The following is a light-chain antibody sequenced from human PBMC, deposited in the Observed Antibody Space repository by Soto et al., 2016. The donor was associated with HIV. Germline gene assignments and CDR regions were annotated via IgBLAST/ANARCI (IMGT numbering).Light chain of an antibody. CDR2: DDK. CDR1: NIGSKT. CDR3: QVWDSSSDHVV. Sequence: SYELIQPPSVSVAPGKTAEINCGGNNIGSKTVQWYQQKPGQAPVVVVYDDKDRPPGIPERFSGSNSGNTATLTINRVEAGDEADYYCQVWDSSSDHVVFGGGTEARPS. V-gene: IGLV3-21*03. J-gene: IGLJ2*01.